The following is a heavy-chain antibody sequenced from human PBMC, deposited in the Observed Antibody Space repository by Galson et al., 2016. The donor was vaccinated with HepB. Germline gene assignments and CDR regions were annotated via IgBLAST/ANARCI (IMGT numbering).Heavy chain of an antibody. CDR1: GFTFVKYR. CDR3: ARERPGSDYGDYSYYGMDV. J-gene: IGHJ6*02. Sequence: SLRLSCAASGFTFVKYRMHWVRQVPGKGLEWVAVISSDGINRYNADSVKGRFTISRDNSKNTLYLQMNTLRPADTAVYYCARERPGSDYGDYSYYGMDVWGQGTTVTVSS. CDR2: ISSDGINR. V-gene: IGHV3-30*04. D-gene: IGHD4-17*01.